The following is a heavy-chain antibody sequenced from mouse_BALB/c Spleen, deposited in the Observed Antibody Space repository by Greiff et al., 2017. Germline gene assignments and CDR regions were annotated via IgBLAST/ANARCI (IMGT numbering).Heavy chain of an antibody. Sequence: QVQLKQSGPELVKPGASVKISCKASGYSFTSYYIHWVKQRPGQGLEWIGWIFPGSGNTKYNEKFKGKATLTADTSSSTAYMQLSSLTSEDSAVYFCAREWDYYAMDYWGQGTSVTVSS. CDR2: IFPGSGNT. V-gene: IGHV1-66*01. J-gene: IGHJ4*01. CDR3: AREWDYYAMDY. CDR1: GYSFTSYY. D-gene: IGHD1-3*01.